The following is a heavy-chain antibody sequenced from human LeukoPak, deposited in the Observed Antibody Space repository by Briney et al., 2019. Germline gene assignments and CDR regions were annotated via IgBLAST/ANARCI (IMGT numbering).Heavy chain of an antibody. V-gene: IGHV4-39*01. D-gene: IGHD2-15*01. J-gene: IGHJ4*02. Sequence: PSETLSLTCTVSGGSISSSSYYWGWIRQPPGKGLEWIGSIYYSGSTYYNPSLKSRVTISVDTSKNQFSLKLSSVTAADTAVYYCAGHPRGGSSRNFDYWGQGTLVTVSS. CDR2: IYYSGST. CDR1: GGSISSSSYY. CDR3: AGHPRGGSSRNFDY.